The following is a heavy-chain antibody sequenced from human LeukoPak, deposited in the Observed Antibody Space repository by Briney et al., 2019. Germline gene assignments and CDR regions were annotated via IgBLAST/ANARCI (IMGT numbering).Heavy chain of an antibody. CDR1: GFTFSSYG. V-gene: IGHV3-30*02. J-gene: IGHJ4*02. Sequence: PGGSLRLSCAASGFTFSSYGMHWVRQAPGKGLERVAFIRYDGSNKYYADSVKGRFTISRDNSKNTLYLQMNSLRAGDTAVYYCAKVPASRGNYWGQGTLVTVSS. CDR2: IRYDGSNK. D-gene: IGHD1-26*01. CDR3: AKVPASRGNY.